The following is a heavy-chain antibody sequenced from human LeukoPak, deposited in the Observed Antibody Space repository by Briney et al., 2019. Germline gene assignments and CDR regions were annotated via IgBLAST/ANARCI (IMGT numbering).Heavy chain of an antibody. J-gene: IGHJ4*02. Sequence: GGSLRLSCAASGFTFSDYYMSWIRQAPGKGLEWASVIYSGGSTYYADSVKGRFTISRDNSKNTLYLQMNSLRAEDTAVYYCARDVVGGDYWGQGTLVTVSS. D-gene: IGHD2-21*01. CDR1: GFTFSDYY. CDR3: ARDVVGGDY. CDR2: IYSGGST. V-gene: IGHV3-53*01.